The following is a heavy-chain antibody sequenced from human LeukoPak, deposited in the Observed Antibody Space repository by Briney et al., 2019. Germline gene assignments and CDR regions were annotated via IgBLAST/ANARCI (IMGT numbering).Heavy chain of an antibody. V-gene: IGHV3-30*18. Sequence: GGSLRLSCAASGFTFNNYGMHWVRQAPGKGLEWVAIISYDGSNTYYADSVKGRFTISRDNSKNTLYLQMNSLRAEDTAVYYCANENYYGSGSYTDHWGQGTLVTVSS. CDR3: ANENYYGSGSYTDH. CDR1: GFTFNNYG. CDR2: ISYDGSNT. J-gene: IGHJ4*02. D-gene: IGHD3-10*01.